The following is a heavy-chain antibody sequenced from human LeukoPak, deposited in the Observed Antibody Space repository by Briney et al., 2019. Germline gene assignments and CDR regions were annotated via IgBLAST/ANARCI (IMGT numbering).Heavy chain of an antibody. D-gene: IGHD3-10*01. J-gene: IGHJ4*02. CDR1: GGTFSSYA. Sequence: SVKVSCKASGGTFSSYAISWVRQAPGQGLEWMGRIIPILGIANYAQKFQGRVTITADKSTSTAYMELSSLRSEDTAVYYCARDRYLVRGAHVDYWGQGTLVTVSS. V-gene: IGHV1-69*04. CDR2: IIPILGIA. CDR3: ARDRYLVRGAHVDY.